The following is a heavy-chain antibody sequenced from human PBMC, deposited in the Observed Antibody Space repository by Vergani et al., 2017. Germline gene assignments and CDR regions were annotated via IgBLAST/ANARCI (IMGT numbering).Heavy chain of an antibody. CDR2: LSASDRRT. D-gene: IGHD6-19*01. CDR3: AKVGRSEVAGTFGAFDI. V-gene: IGHV3-23*04. J-gene: IGHJ3*02. CDR1: GFTFRNYA. Sequence: EVQVVQSGGGLVKPGGSLRLSCAASGFTFRNYAMTWVRQAPGKGLEWVSTLSASDRRTHYADSVKGRFTISRDNSKNTLFLHMNSLRPEDTAVYYCAKVGRSEVAGTFGAFDIWGQGTMVTVSS.